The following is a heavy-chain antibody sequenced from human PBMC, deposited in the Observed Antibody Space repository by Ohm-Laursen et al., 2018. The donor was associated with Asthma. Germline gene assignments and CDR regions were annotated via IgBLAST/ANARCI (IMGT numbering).Heavy chain of an antibody. CDR3: AVSIYAYGEGAY. CDR2: ISGSRSNT. CDR1: GFTVSPYD. D-gene: IGHD3-10*01. V-gene: IGHV3-21*04. J-gene: IGHJ4*02. Sequence: SLRLSCAASGFTVSPYDMNWVRQAPGKGLEWVSSISGSRSNTFYSDSVKGRFTISRDNAKNSLYLQMNSLRAEDTAFYYCAVSIYAYGEGAYWGQGTLVTVSS.